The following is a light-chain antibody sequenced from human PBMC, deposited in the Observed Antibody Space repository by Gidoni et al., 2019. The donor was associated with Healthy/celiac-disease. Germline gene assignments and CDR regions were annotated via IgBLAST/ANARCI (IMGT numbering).Light chain of an antibody. CDR2: GAS. J-gene: IGKJ4*01. V-gene: IGKV3-20*01. CDR3: QQYGSSPLT. Sequence: EIVLTQSPGTLSLSPGERATLSRRASQSVSSSYLAWYQQKPGQAPRLLIYGASSRATGIPGRFSGSGSGTDFTLTISRLEPEDFAVYYCQQYGSSPLTFGGGTKVEIK. CDR1: QSVSSSY.